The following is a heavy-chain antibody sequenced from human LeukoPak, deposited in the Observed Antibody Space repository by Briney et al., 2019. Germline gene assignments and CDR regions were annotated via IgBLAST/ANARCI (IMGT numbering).Heavy chain of an antibody. D-gene: IGHD2-15*01. Sequence: GGSLRLSCAASGFTFSSYWMSWVRQAPGKGLEWVANIKQDGSEKYYVDSVKGRFTISRDNAKNSLYLQMNSLRAEDTAVYYCAREISHCSGGSCYSLGYFQHWGQGTLVTVSS. J-gene: IGHJ1*01. CDR3: AREISHCSGGSCYSLGYFQH. CDR1: GFTFSSYW. V-gene: IGHV3-7*01. CDR2: IKQDGSEK.